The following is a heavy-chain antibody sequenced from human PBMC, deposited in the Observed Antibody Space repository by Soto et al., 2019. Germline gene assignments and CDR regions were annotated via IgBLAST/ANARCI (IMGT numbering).Heavy chain of an antibody. J-gene: IGHJ4*02. V-gene: IGHV3-48*03. CDR2: ISSSGNTI. CDR3: ARDRYTWNENFDC. CDR1: GFTFSSYE. Sequence: PGGSLRLSCAASGFTFSSYEMNWVRQAPGKGLEWVLYISSSGNTIYYADSVKGRFTSSRDNAKNSLYLQMNSLRAEDTAVYYCARDRYTWNENFDCWGQGTLVTVSS. D-gene: IGHD1-20*01.